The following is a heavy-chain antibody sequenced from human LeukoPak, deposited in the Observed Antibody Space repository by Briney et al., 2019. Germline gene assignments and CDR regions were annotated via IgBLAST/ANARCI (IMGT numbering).Heavy chain of an antibody. CDR1: GITFSSHA. J-gene: IGHJ6*04. Sequence: TGGSLRLSCAASGITFSSHAMSWVRQAPGKGMEWVSAISGSGGTTYYADSVKGRFTISRDNSKDTLSLQMNSLRGEDTALYYCAKVWCSSTSCYSGIYYYYGMDVWGRGTTVTVSS. CDR2: ISGSGGTT. V-gene: IGHV3-23*01. D-gene: IGHD2-2*01. CDR3: AKVWCSSTSCYSGIYYYYGMDV.